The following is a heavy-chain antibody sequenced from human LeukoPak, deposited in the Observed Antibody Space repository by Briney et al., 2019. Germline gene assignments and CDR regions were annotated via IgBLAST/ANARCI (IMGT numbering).Heavy chain of an antibody. V-gene: IGHV3-21*01. D-gene: IGHD2-2*01. CDR1: GFTFSSYS. CDR2: ISSSSSYI. J-gene: IGHJ4*02. Sequence: GGSLRLSCAASGFTFSSYSMNWVRHAPGKGLEWVSSISSSSSYIYYADSVKGRFTISRDNAKNSLYLQMNSLRAEDTAVYYCARDRTRGWPYCSSTSCSESDYWGQGTLVTVSS. CDR3: ARDRTRGWPYCSSTSCSESDY.